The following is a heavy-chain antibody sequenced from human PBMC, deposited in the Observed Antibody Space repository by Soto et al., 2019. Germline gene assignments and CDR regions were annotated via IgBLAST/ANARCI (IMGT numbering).Heavy chain of an antibody. CDR2: IYYSGST. V-gene: IGHV4-39*02. CDR1: GGSFDITSSY. J-gene: IGHJ4*02. CDR3: ATVPIVGTKPYYFDS. Sequence: QLQLQESGPGLVKPSETLSLTCTVSGGSFDITSSYWSWVRQPPGKGLEWIAYIYYSGSTYYNPSLTSRITISVDTSTNQLSLRLSSVTAADTAVYYCATVPIVGTKPYYFDSWGQGTLVTVSS. D-gene: IGHD1-1*01.